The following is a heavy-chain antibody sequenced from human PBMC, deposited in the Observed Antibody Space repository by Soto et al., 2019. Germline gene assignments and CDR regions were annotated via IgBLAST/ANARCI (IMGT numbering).Heavy chain of an antibody. D-gene: IGHD1-26*01. CDR2: INPSGGST. CDR1: GYTFTSYY. J-gene: IGHJ4*02. CDR3: ARAGADGYMDY. V-gene: IGHV1-46*01. Sequence: QVQLVQSGAEVKKPGASVKVSCKASGYTFTSYYMHWVRQAPVQGLEWMGIINPSGGSTSYAQKFQGRVTMTRDTSTSTVYMELSSLRSEDTAVYYCARAGADGYMDYWGQGTLVTVSS.